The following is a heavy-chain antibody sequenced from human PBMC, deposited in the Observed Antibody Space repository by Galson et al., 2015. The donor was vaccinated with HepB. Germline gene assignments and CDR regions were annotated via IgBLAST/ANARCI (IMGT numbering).Heavy chain of an antibody. D-gene: IGHD4-17*01. Sequence: SVKVSCKVSGYTLTELSMHWVRQAPGKGLEWMGSFDPEDGETSYAQKFQGRVTMTEDTSTNTAYLELSSLRSEDTAVYYCSTESYPPGNYGDYEAFYYGMDVWGQGTTVTVSS. J-gene: IGHJ6*02. CDR3: STESYPPGNYGDYEAFYYGMDV. V-gene: IGHV1-24*01. CDR1: GYTLTELS. CDR2: FDPEDGET.